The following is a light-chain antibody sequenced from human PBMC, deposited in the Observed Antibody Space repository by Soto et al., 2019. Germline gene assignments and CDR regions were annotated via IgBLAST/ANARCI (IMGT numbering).Light chain of an antibody. CDR1: QDISNH. J-gene: IGKJ5*01. V-gene: IGKV1-33*01. CDR2: DAS. Sequence: DIQMTQSPSSLSASVGYRFTITCQASQDISNHLNWYQQKPGKAPRLLIYDASNLETGVPSRFSGSGSGTDFTVTISSLQPEDIATYYCQQYDSFPITFGQGTRREIK. CDR3: QQYDSFPIT.